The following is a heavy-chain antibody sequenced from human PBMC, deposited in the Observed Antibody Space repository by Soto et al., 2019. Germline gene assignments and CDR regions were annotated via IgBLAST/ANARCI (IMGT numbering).Heavy chain of an antibody. Sequence: GASVKVSCKASGYTFTSYYMHWVLQAPGQGLEWMGIINPSGGSTSYAQKFQGRVTMTRDTSTSTVYMELSSLRSEDTAVYYCARDQRIAARFTDHNWFDPWGQGTLVTVSS. J-gene: IGHJ5*02. D-gene: IGHD6-6*01. V-gene: IGHV1-46*01. CDR3: ARDQRIAARFTDHNWFDP. CDR1: GYTFTSYY. CDR2: INPSGGST.